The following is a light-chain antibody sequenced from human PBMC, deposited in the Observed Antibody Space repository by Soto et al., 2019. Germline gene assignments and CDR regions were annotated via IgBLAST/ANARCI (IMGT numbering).Light chain of an antibody. V-gene: IGKV3-20*01. CDR3: QQYGSSPYT. CDR2: GAS. CDR1: QSVSNNY. J-gene: IGKJ2*01. Sequence: IVLTQSPGTLSLSPGERATLSCRASQSVSNNYLAWYQQKPGQAARLFIFGASNSATAIADRFSGSGSATDFTLTISRVDPEDFAVYYCQQYGSSPYTFGQGTRLDI.